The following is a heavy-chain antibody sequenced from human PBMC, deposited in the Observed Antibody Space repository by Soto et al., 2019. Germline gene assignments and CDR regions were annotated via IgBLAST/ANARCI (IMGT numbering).Heavy chain of an antibody. CDR3: ARAGLGGSGSYYTYYYYYMDV. CDR1: GFTFSSYW. Sequence: GGSLRLSCAASGFTFSSYWMSWVRQAPGKGLEWVANIKQDGSEKYYVDSVKGRFTISRDNAKNSLYLQMNSLRAEDTAVYYCARAGLGGSGSYYTYYYYYMDVWGKGTTVTVSS. D-gene: IGHD3-10*01. J-gene: IGHJ6*03. V-gene: IGHV3-7*01. CDR2: IKQDGSEK.